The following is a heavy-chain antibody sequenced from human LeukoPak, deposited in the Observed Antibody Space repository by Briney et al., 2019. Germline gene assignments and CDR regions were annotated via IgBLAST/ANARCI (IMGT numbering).Heavy chain of an antibody. Sequence: GASVKVSCKASGGTFSSYAISWVRQAPGQGLEWMGWINVYNGNTNYAQKLQGRVTMTTDTSTSTAYMELRSLRSDDTAVYYCARDCSGGTCYSEGDYWGQGTLVTVSS. D-gene: IGHD2-15*01. CDR2: INVYNGNT. CDR1: GGTFSSYA. CDR3: ARDCSGGTCYSEGDY. V-gene: IGHV1-18*01. J-gene: IGHJ4*02.